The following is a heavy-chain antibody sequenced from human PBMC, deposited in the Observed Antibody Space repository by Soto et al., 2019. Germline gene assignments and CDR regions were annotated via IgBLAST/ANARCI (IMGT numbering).Heavy chain of an antibody. J-gene: IGHJ4*02. CDR2: ISGSGGST. Sequence: PGGSLRLSCAASGFTFSSYAMSWVRQAPGKGLEWVSAISGSGGSTYYADSVKGRFTISRDNSKNTLYLQMNSLRAEDTAVYYCAKDGRYYDFWSGYYYFDYWGQGTLVTVSS. V-gene: IGHV3-23*01. CDR1: GFTFSSYA. D-gene: IGHD3-3*01. CDR3: AKDGRYYDFWSGYYYFDY.